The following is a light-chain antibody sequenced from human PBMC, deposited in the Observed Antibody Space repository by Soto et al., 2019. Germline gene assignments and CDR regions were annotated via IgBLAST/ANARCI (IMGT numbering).Light chain of an antibody. Sequence: QAVVTQPPSVSGTPGQRVTISCSGSSSNVGGNPVNWYQHVPTTAPKLLIYTNTQRPSGVPDRFSGSKSGTSASLAISGLQSEDEADYYCASWDDSLNGPVFGTGTKLTVL. J-gene: IGLJ1*01. CDR3: ASWDDSLNGPV. V-gene: IGLV1-44*01. CDR2: TNT. CDR1: SSNVGGNP.